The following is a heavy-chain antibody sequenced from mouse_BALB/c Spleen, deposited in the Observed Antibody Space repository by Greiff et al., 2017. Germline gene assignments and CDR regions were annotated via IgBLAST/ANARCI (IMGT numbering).Heavy chain of an antibody. V-gene: IGHV1-4*01. J-gene: IGHJ3*01. CDR1: GYTFTSYT. Sequence: VQVVESGAELARPGASVKMSCKASGYTFTSYTMHWVKQRPGQGLEWIGYINPSSGYTNYNQKFKDKATLTADKSSSTAYMQLSSLTSEDSAVYFCARGARGFAYWGQGTLVTVSA. CDR2: INPSSGYT. D-gene: IGHD3-1*01. CDR3: ARGARGFAY.